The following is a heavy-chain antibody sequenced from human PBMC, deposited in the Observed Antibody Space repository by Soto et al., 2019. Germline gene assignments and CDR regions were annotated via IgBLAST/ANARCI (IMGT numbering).Heavy chain of an antibody. V-gene: IGHV4-30-2*01. CDR3: ARGSSSPRIGGYGMDV. D-gene: IGHD6-13*01. CDR1: GGSISSGGYS. Sequence: SETLSLTCAVSGGSISSGGYSWSWIRQPPGKGLEWIGYIYHSGSTYYNPSLKSRVTISVDRSKNQFSLKLSSVTAADTAVYYCARGSSSPRIGGYGMDVWGKGTTVTV. CDR2: IYHSGST. J-gene: IGHJ6*04.